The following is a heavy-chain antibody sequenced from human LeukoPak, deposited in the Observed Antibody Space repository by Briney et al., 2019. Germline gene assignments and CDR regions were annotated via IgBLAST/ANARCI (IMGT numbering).Heavy chain of an antibody. CDR1: GGSISSYY. CDR3: ARDRGGSSGWSESFEY. V-gene: IGHV4-59*01. D-gene: IGHD6-19*01. CDR2: LYHSETT. J-gene: IGHJ4*02. Sequence: PSETLSLTCTVSGGSISSYYWSWIRQSPGKGLEWIGYLYHSETTKYNPSLKSRVTISVDTSKNQLSLHLTSVTAADTAVCYCARDRGGSSGWSESFEYWGQGTLVTVSS.